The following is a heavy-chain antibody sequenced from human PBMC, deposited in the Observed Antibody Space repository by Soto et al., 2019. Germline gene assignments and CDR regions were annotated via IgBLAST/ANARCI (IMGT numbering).Heavy chain of an antibody. CDR1: GFSFGDAY. D-gene: IGHD3-10*01. J-gene: IGHJ4*02. CDR3: AKARVADSGYYFDH. V-gene: IGHV3-11*05. CDR2: ISGGSSYT. Sequence: QVHLVESGGGLVKPGGSLRLSCAASGFSFGDAYMSWIRQSAGKGLEWLSYISGGSSYTKYAESVKGRFTISGDNARRSLFLQVNGLRADDTAIYYCAKARVADSGYYFDHCGQGTIVTVSS.